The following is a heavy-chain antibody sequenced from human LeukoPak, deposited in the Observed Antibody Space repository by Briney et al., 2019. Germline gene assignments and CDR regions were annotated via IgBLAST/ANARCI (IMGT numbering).Heavy chain of an antibody. CDR2: IYSGDST. CDR3: ARDRRELYFDY. Sequence: QAGGSLRLSCAASGFTVSSNYMSWARQAPGKGLEWDSVIYSGDSTYYEDSLKGRFTISRDNSKNTLYLKMNGLRADDTAVYYCARDRRELYFDYWGQGTLVTVSS. D-gene: IGHD1-26*01. V-gene: IGHV3-66*02. CDR1: GFTVSSNY. J-gene: IGHJ4*02.